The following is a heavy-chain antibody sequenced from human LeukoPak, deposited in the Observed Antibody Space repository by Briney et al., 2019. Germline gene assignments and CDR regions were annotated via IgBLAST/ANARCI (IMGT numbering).Heavy chain of an antibody. Sequence: ASVKVSCKASGYTFTSYDINWVRPATGQGLEWMGWMNPNSGNTGYAQKFQGRVTMTRNTSISTAYMELSSLRSEDTAVYYCAREWGYCSGGSCTIYFDPWGQGTLVTVSS. CDR3: AREWGYCSGGSCTIYFDP. D-gene: IGHD2-15*01. V-gene: IGHV1-8*01. J-gene: IGHJ5*02. CDR1: GYTFTSYD. CDR2: MNPNSGNT.